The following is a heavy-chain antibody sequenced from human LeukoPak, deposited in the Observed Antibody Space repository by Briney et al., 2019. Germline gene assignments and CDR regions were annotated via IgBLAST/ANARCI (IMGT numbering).Heavy chain of an antibody. D-gene: IGHD4/OR15-4a*01. CDR3: ARDSDYAFDY. Sequence: GGSLRLSCAASGFTFSSYSINWVRQAPGKGLEWLSYISSSSSPIDYADSVKGRFTISRDNAKNPLYLQMNSLRDEDTAVYYCARDSDYAFDYWGQGTLVTVSS. V-gene: IGHV3-48*02. J-gene: IGHJ4*02. CDR2: ISSSSSPI. CDR1: GFTFSSYS.